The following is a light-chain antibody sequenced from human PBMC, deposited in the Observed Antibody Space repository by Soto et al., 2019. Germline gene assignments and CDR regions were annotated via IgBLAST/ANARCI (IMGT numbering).Light chain of an antibody. CDR1: SSNVGDYNY. J-gene: IGLJ3*02. Sequence: QSVLTQPRSVSGSPGQSVTISCTGTSSNVGDYNYVSWYQQHPGKAPKLLIYAVNMRPSGVPDRFSGSKSGNTASLTISGLQAEDEADYSCCSYAGSYTWVFGGGTQLTVL. CDR3: CSYAGSYTWV. CDR2: AVN. V-gene: IGLV2-11*01.